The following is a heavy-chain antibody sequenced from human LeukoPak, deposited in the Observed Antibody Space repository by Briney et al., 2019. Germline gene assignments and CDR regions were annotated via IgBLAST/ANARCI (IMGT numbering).Heavy chain of an antibody. J-gene: IGHJ4*02. CDR2: ICSDSTT. D-gene: IGHD1-26*01. Sequence: PGGSLRLSCAASGFTVSSNFMSWVRQAPGKGLEWVSIICSDSTTYYADSVKGRFTISRDNSKNTLFLQMNSLRAEDTAVYYCARDRGSYGEGFFDHWGQGTLVTVSS. CDR1: GFTVSSNF. V-gene: IGHV3-53*01. CDR3: ARDRGSYGEGFFDH.